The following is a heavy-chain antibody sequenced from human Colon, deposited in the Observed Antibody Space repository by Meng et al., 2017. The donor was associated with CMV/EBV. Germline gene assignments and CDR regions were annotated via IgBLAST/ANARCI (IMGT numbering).Heavy chain of an antibody. Sequence: ASVKVSCKASGYTFTSYAMHWVRQAPGQRLEWMGWSNAGNGNTKYSQEFQGRVTITRDTSASTAYMELSSLRSEDTAVYYCARAKYCSSNSCSGFDIWGQGTMVTVSS. D-gene: IGHD2-2*01. J-gene: IGHJ3*02. V-gene: IGHV1-3*01. CDR1: GYTFTSYA. CDR2: SNAGNGNT. CDR3: ARAKYCSSNSCSGFDI.